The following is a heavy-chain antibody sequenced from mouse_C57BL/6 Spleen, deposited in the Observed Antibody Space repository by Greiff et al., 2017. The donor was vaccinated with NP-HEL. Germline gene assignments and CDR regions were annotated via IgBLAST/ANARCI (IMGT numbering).Heavy chain of an antibody. V-gene: IGHV2-2*01. CDR1: GFSLTSYG. J-gene: IGHJ1*03. Sequence: QVQLQQSGPGLVQPSQSLSITCTVSGFSLTSYGVHWVRQSPGKGLEWLGVIWSGGSTAYNAAFISSLFISTDNYKRHVLFKMNSLQADDTAIYYCARENNYGSRRYFDVWGTGTTVTVSS. D-gene: IGHD1-1*01. CDR2: IWSGGST. CDR3: ARENNYGSRRYFDV.